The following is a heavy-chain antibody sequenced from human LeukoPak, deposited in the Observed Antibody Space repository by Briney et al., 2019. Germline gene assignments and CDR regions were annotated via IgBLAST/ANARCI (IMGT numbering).Heavy chain of an antibody. CDR3: ARLPPPRYDSCGYYRYYYYGMDV. V-gene: IGHV1-2*02. CDR1: GYTFTGYY. Sequence: ASVKVSCKASGYTFTGYYMHRVRQAPGQGLEGMGWINPNSGGTNYAQKFQGGVTMTRDTSISTAYMELSRLRSDDTAVYYCARLPPPRYDSCGYYRYYYYGMDVWGQGTTVTVSS. J-gene: IGHJ6*02. CDR2: INPNSGGT. D-gene: IGHD3-22*01.